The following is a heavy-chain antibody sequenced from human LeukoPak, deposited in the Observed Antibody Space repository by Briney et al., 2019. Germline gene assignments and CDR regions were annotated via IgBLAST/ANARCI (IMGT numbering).Heavy chain of an antibody. J-gene: IGHJ4*02. Sequence: PGGSLRLSCAASGFTFSSYAMSWVRQAPGKGLEWVSAISGSGGSTYYADSVKGRFTISRDNSKNTLYLQMNSLRAEDTAVYYCAKAQGAVVVAATRTVDYWGQGTLVTVSS. CDR1: GFTFSSYA. V-gene: IGHV3-23*01. CDR3: AKAQGAVVVAATRTVDY. CDR2: ISGSGGST. D-gene: IGHD2-15*01.